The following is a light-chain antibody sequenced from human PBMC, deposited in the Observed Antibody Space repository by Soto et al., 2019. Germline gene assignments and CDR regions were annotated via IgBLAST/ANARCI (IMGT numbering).Light chain of an antibody. CDR2: DVS. CDR3: CSYAGSYYV. V-gene: IGLV2-11*01. Sequence: QSVLTQPRSVSGATGKSVTISCTGTSSDVGVYNYVSWYQQHPGKASKLMIYDVSKRPSGVPDRLSGSKSGNTASLTISGLQAEEEADYYCCSYAGSYYVFGNGTKVTV. CDR1: SSDVGVYNY. J-gene: IGLJ1*01.